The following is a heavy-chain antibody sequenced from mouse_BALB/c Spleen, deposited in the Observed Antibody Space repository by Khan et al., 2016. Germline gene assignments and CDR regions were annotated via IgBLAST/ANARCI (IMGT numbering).Heavy chain of an antibody. V-gene: IGHV3-8*02. CDR1: GASITSGF. Sequence: EVQLQESGPSLVKPSQTLSLTCSVTGASITSGFWNWIRKFPGNKLEYMGYISYSGNTFYNPSLKSRISITRDTSKNQYSLQLNSVTTEDTATYYCTKYSLFSLDYWGQGTTLTVSS. CDR2: ISYSGNT. D-gene: IGHD2-3*01. J-gene: IGHJ2*01. CDR3: TKYSLFSLDY.